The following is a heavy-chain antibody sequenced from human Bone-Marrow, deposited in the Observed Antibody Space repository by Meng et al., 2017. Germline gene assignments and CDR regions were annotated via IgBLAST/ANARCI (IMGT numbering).Heavy chain of an antibody. J-gene: IGHJ5*02. Sequence: QVQLQESGPGTVEPLETLFPTFPVSGGSIRSGDYYWSLIRQPPGKGLDWIGYSHYSRSTYSYPALKSRVTLSVYTSRNQFSLKLGSTTAADTAVYYCARHNYGDYGWFDHWGQGTLVTVSS. CDR3: ARHNYGDYGWFDH. D-gene: IGHD4-17*01. CDR2: SHYSRST. V-gene: IGHV4-30-4*01. CDR1: GGSIRSGDYY.